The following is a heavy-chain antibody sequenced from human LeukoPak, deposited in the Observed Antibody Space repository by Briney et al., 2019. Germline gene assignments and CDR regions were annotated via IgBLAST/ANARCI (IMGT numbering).Heavy chain of an antibody. CDR1: AFTFRSYG. D-gene: IGHD4-17*01. V-gene: IGHV3-30*02. CDR3: AEENWPTVTAPGPTAFDY. J-gene: IGHJ4*02. CDR2: IRFDGSNK. Sequence: GGSLRPSCATSAFTFRSYGMHWVRQAPDKGLEWVAFIRFDGSNKFYADSVKGRFTISRDNSKNTLYLQINSLRAEDTAVYYGAEENWPTVTAPGPTAFDYWGQGTLVTVSS.